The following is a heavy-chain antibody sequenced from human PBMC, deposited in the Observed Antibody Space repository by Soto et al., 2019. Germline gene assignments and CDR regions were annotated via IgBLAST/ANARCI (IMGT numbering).Heavy chain of an antibody. Sequence: GGSLRLSCAASGFTFGIHSMNWIRQAPGKGLEWVSCSGSTGVKYYADSVNGRFTISRDNSNNMLYLQMNSLRAEDTAVYYCAKARAQYYDFWSGYPVDYWGQGTLVTVSS. D-gene: IGHD3-3*01. CDR1: GFTFGIHS. V-gene: IGHV3-23*01. J-gene: IGHJ4*02. CDR2: SGSTGVK. CDR3: AKARAQYYDFWSGYPVDY.